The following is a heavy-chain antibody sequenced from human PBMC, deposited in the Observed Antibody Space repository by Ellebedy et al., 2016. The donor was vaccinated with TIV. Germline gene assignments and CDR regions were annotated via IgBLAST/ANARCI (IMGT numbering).Heavy chain of an antibody. CDR1: GLTLSRHG. J-gene: IGHJ6*02. D-gene: IGHD4-17*01. CDR2: IWYDGSTK. Sequence: GESLKISCAASGLTLSRHGVHWVRQAPGKGLEWVAVIWYDGSTKFYADSVKGRFTISRDESQNTLYMQMNGLRTEDTASYYCAREARDGDYGRGLDVWGQGTTVTVSS. CDR3: AREARDGDYGRGLDV. V-gene: IGHV3-30*07.